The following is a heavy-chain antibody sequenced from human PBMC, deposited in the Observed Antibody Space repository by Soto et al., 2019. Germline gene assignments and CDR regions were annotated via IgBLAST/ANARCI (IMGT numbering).Heavy chain of an antibody. J-gene: IGHJ5*02. CDR2: INAGNGNT. Sequence: ASVKVSCKXSGYTFTSYAMHWVRQAPGQRLEWMGWINAGNGNTKYSQKFQGRVTITRDTSASTAYMELSSLRSEDMALYYCARDFYYSSNWFDPWGQGTLVTVSS. D-gene: IGHD3-22*01. V-gene: IGHV1-3*01. CDR3: ARDFYYSSNWFDP. CDR1: GYTFTSYA.